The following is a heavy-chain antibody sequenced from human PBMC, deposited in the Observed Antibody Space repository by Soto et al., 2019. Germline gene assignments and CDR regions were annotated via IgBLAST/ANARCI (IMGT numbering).Heavy chain of an antibody. CDR1: GGTFSSYA. D-gene: IGHD5-12*01. CDR2: IIPIFGTA. V-gene: IGHV1-69*12. Sequence: QVQLVQSGAEVKKPGSSVKVSCKASGGTFSSYAISWVRQAPGQGLEWMGGIIPIFGTANYAQKFQGRVTITADESTSTADMELSSLRSEDTAVYYCARVRGSKGGSTLDYWGQGTLVTVSS. J-gene: IGHJ4*02. CDR3: ARVRGSKGGSTLDY.